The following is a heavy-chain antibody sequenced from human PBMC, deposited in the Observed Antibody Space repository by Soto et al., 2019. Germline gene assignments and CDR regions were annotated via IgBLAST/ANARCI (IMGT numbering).Heavy chain of an antibody. V-gene: IGHV3-21*01. CDR1: GCTFSSYS. CDR2: ISSSSSYI. J-gene: IGHJ6*02. D-gene: IGHD5-12*01. CDR3: ARDLERWYLGWLRFSYGKVV. Sequence: GGSRRLSCAASGCTFSSYSMNWVRQGPGKGLEWVSSISSSSSYIYYADSVKGRFTISRDNAKNSLYLQMNSLRAEDTAVYYCARDLERWYLGWLRFSYGKVVWCQETTVTVS.